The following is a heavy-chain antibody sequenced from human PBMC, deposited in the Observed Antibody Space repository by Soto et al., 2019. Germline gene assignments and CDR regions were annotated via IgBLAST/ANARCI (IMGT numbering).Heavy chain of an antibody. CDR2: ISYDGSNK. D-gene: IGHD2-21*02. CDR3: ARGEGGDLDHDAFDI. J-gene: IGHJ3*02. Sequence: QVQLVESGGGVVQPGRSLRLSCAASGFTFSSYAMHWVRQAPGKGLEWVAVISYDGSNKYYADSVKGRFTISRDNSKNTLYLQMNSLRAEDTAVYYCARGEGGDLDHDAFDIWGQGTMVTVSS. CDR1: GFTFSSYA. V-gene: IGHV3-30-3*01.